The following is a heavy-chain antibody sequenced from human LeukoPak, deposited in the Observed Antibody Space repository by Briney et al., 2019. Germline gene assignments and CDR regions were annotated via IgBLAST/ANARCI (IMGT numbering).Heavy chain of an antibody. CDR3: ARDATIAAPLMS. V-gene: IGHV4-59*01. CDR2: IYYSGST. Sequence: PSETLSLTCTVSGGSISSYYWTWIRQPPGKGLEWIGYIYYSGSTNYNPSLKSRVTISVDTSKNQFSLKLTSVTAADTAVYYCARDATIAAPLMSWGQGTLVIVSS. CDR1: GGSISSYY. J-gene: IGHJ4*02. D-gene: IGHD6-13*01.